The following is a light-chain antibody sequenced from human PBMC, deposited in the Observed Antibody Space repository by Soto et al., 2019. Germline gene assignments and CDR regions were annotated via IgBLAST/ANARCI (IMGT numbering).Light chain of an antibody. CDR3: AAWDDSLNGVV. J-gene: IGLJ2*01. CDR2: SSN. Sequence: QSVLTQPPSASGTPGQRVTISCSGSSSNIGSNSANWYQQLPGTAPKLLMYSSNQRPSGVPDRFSGSKSGTSASLAISGLQSEDEADYYCAAWDDSLNGVVFGGGTQLTVL. V-gene: IGLV1-44*01. CDR1: SSNIGSNS.